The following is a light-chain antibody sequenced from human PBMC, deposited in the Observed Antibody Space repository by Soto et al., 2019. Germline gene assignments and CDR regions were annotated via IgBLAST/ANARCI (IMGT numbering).Light chain of an antibody. J-gene: IGKJ1*01. V-gene: IGKV1-5*01. CDR2: TAS. CDR1: QNIHPW. CDR3: QQYNNWPRT. Sequence: IQLTPTPSPLSASVGDRVTITCRARQNIHPWLAWCQLKPGQAPKLLVYTASRLVSGVPSRFAASGSETEFTLTTSSLPSEYFAVYYCQQYNNWPRTFGQGSMV.